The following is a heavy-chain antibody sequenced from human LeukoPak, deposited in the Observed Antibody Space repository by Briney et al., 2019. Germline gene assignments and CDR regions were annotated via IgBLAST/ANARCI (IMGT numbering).Heavy chain of an antibody. CDR3: ARQIAVAGKAGFGY. D-gene: IGHD6-19*01. CDR1: GGSISSYY. Sequence: PSETLSLTCTVSGGSISSYYWSWIRQPAGKGLEWIGRIYSSGSTNYNPSLKSRVTMSVDTSKNQFSLRLSSVMAADTAVYYCARQIAVAGKAGFGYWGQGTPVTVSS. J-gene: IGHJ4*02. V-gene: IGHV4-4*07. CDR2: IYSSGST.